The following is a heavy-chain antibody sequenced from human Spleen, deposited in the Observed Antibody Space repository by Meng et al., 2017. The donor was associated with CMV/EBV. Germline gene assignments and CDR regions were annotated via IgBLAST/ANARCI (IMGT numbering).Heavy chain of an antibody. V-gene: IGHV4-59*01. Sequence: SETLSLTCTVSGGSISGYHWSWIRQPPGKALEWIGYIYYSGSTNYNPSLNSRFTISIDTSKSQSSLKVFSVTAADTAVYYCARTSSWYASDSWGQGALVTVSS. CDR3: ARTSSWYASDS. CDR2: IYYSGST. D-gene: IGHD6-13*01. J-gene: IGHJ4*02. CDR1: GGSISGYH.